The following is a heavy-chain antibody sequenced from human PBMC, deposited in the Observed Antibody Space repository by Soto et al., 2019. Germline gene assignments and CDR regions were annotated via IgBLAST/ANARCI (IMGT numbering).Heavy chain of an antibody. CDR1: GFTFSSYG. CDR3: AKDRGIAVMDY. J-gene: IGHJ4*02. Sequence: GGSLRLSCAASGFTFSSYGMHWVRQAPGKGLEWVAVISYDGSNKYYADSVKGRFTISRDNSKNMLYLQMNSLRAEDTAVYYCAKDRGIAVMDYWGQGTLVTVSS. CDR2: ISYDGSNK. D-gene: IGHD6-19*01. V-gene: IGHV3-30*18.